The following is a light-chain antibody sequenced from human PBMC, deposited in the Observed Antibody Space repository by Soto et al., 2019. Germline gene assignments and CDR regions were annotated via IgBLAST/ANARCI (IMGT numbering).Light chain of an antibody. V-gene: IGLV2-14*01. Sequence: QSALTQPASVSGSPGQSITISCSGTSSDVGSYDHVAWYQQFPGKTPKLMIYEVSNRPSEVSSRFSGSKSGNTASLTISGLQAEDEADYYCISYTGSSTSYVFGSGTKVTVL. CDR1: SSDVGSYDH. CDR2: EVS. J-gene: IGLJ1*01. CDR3: ISYTGSSTSYV.